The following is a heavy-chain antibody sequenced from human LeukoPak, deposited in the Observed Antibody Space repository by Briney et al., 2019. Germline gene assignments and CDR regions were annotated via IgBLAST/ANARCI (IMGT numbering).Heavy chain of an antibody. CDR1: SRSIWSSSYY. Sequence: PSETLSLTCTVSSRSIWSSSYYWGWIRQPPGKGLEWIGNIYYSGSTYYNPSLKSRITISVDTSNNQFSLKLNSMTSAGSCVYYGSGLGPYYDFWSGYLPVDYWGQGTLVTVSS. CDR2: IYYSGST. D-gene: IGHD3-3*01. J-gene: IGHJ4*02. CDR3: SGLGPYYDFWSGYLPVDY. V-gene: IGHV4-39*01.